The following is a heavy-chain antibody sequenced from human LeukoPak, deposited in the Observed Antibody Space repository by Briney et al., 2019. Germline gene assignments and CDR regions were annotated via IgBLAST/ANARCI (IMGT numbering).Heavy chain of an antibody. V-gene: IGHV3-7*01. CDR2: ISPDGSDK. J-gene: IGHJ4*02. D-gene: IGHD2-15*01. Sequence: GGSLRLSCVASGFTFSTYWMNRVRQAPGKGLERVGTISPDGSDKYYVDSVKGRFTISRDNAKTSLYLQINSPRADDTALYFCARGIVVVVGASDHFDYWGQGTLITVSS. CDR1: GFTFSTYW. CDR3: ARGIVVVVGASDHFDY.